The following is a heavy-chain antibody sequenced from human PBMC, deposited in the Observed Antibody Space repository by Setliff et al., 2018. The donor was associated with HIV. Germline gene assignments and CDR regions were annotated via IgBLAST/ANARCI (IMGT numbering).Heavy chain of an antibody. CDR2: IKPDGTED. CDR3: AGWRWHQSEFDD. V-gene: IGHV3-7*03. Sequence: PGGSLRLSCAVSGFTFSSHWMSWVRQAPGKRREWVASIKPDGTEDHYVDSVKGRFTISRDNAKGSLYLQMSSLRAEDTAVYYCAGWRWHQSEFDDWGQGALVTVSS. D-gene: IGHD3-3*01. CDR1: GFTFSSHW. J-gene: IGHJ4*02.